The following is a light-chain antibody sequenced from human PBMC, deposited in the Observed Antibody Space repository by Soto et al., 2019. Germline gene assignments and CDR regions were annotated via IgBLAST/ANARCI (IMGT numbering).Light chain of an antibody. CDR3: SSYTSSNTLI. CDR2: EVS. J-gene: IGLJ2*01. V-gene: IGLV2-14*01. Sequence: QSALTQPASVSGSPGQSITISCTGTSSDVGGYRYVSWYQQFPDKAPKLMIYEVSNRPSGVSNHFSASKSGNTASLTVSGLQADDEADYYCSSYTSSNTLIFGGGTKLTVL. CDR1: SSDVGGYRY.